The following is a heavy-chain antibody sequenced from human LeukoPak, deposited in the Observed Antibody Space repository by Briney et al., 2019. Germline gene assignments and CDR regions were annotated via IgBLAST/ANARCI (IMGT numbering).Heavy chain of an antibody. V-gene: IGHV4-39*01. CDR1: GGSISSSSYY. J-gene: IGHJ5*02. Sequence: SETLSLTCTVSGGSISSSSYYWGWIRQPPGKGLEWIGSIYYSGSTYYSPSLKSRVTISVDTSKNQFSLKLSSVTAADTAVYYCARRSPLNWFDPWGQGTLVTVSS. CDR2: IYYSGST. CDR3: ARRSPLNWFDP.